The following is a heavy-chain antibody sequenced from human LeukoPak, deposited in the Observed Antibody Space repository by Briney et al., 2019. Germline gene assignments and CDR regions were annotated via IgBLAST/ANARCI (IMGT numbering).Heavy chain of an antibody. CDR2: IYYSGST. J-gene: IGHJ4*02. D-gene: IGHD2-8*01. V-gene: IGHV4-59*01. CDR1: GGSISSYY. CDR3: ATDHGLGLAY. Sequence: SETLSLTCTVSGGSISSYYWSWIRQPPGKGLEWIGYIYYSGSTNYNPSLKSRVTISVDTSKNQFSLKLSSVPAADTAVYYCATDHGLGLAYWGEGTLVTVSS.